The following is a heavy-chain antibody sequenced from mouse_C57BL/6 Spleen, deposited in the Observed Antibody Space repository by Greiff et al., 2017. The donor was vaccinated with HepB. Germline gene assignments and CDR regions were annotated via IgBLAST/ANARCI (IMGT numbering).Heavy chain of an antibody. CDR1: GFTFSDYY. CDR3: ARPHGDYYGSAYWYFDV. V-gene: IGHV5-12*01. J-gene: IGHJ1*03. CDR2: ISNGGGST. Sequence: EVKLMESGGGLVQPGGSLKLSCAASGFTFSDYYMYWVRQTPEKRLEWVAYISNGGGSTYYPDTVKGRFTISRDNAKNTLYLQMSHLKSEDTAMYYGARPHGDYYGSAYWYFDVWGTGTTVTVSS. D-gene: IGHD1-1*01.